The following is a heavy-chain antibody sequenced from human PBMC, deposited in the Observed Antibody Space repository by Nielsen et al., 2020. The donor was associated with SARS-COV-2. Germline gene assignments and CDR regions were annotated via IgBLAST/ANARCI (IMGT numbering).Heavy chain of an antibody. J-gene: IGHJ6*02. V-gene: IGHV3-15*01. CDR2: IKAKTDGETT. CDR3: STGGVAAVGTYYYYYGMDV. Sequence: GESLKISCAASGFTFQSYAMNWVRQAPGKGLEWVGRIKAKTDGETTVYAAPVQGRFTISRDDSEMTLYLQMDSLEIEDTGVYYCSTGGVAAVGTYYYYYGMDVWGQGTTVAVSS. D-gene: IGHD6-13*01. CDR1: GFTFQSYA.